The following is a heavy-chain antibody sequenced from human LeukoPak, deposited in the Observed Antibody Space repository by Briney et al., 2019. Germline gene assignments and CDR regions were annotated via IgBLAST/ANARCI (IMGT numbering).Heavy chain of an antibody. CDR2: IYYSGST. Sequence: SETLSLTCTVSGSSIISYYWSWIRQPPGKGLEWIGYIYYSGSTNYNPSLKSRVTISVDTSKNQFSLKLSSVTAADTAVYYCARQPYYYDSSGYHHPFDYWGQGTLVTVSS. CDR3: ARQPYYYDSSGYHHPFDY. J-gene: IGHJ4*02. V-gene: IGHV4-59*08. CDR1: GSSIISYY. D-gene: IGHD3-22*01.